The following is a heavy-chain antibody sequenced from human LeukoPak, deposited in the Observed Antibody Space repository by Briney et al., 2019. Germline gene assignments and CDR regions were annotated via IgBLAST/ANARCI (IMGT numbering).Heavy chain of an antibody. CDR2: IYYSGST. CDR3: ARRAGTGYSSGWYDY. D-gene: IGHD6-19*01. CDR1: GGSISSYY. J-gene: IGHJ4*02. Sequence: SETLSLTCTVSGGSISSYYWSWIRQPPGKGLEWIGYIYYSGSTNYNPSLKSRVTISVDTSKNQFSLKLSSVTAADTAVYYCARRAGTGYSSGWYDYWGQGTLVTVSS. V-gene: IGHV4-59*08.